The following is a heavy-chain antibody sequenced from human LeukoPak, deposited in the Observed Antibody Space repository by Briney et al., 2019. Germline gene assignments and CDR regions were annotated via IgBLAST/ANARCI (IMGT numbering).Heavy chain of an antibody. CDR2: IYHSGST. CDR3: AWTGIVGATNIDC. V-gene: IGHV4-4*02. Sequence: SETLSLTCAVSGGSISSSNWWSWVRQPPGKGLEWIGEIYHSGSTNYNPSLKSRVTISVDKSKNQFSLKLSSVTAADTAVYYCAWTGIVGATNIDCWGQGTLVAVSS. CDR1: GGSISSSNW. J-gene: IGHJ4*02. D-gene: IGHD1-26*01.